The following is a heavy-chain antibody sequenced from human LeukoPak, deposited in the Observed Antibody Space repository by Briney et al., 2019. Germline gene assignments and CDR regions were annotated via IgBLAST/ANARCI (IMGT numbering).Heavy chain of an antibody. J-gene: IGHJ6*02. CDR3: ARGGYSYGIDYYYYGMDV. Sequence: GGSLRLSCAASGFTFSSYWMSWVRQAPGKGLEWVANIKQDGSEKYYVDSVKGRFTISRDNAKNSLYLQMNSLRTEDTAVYYCARGGYSYGIDYYYYGMDVWGQGTTVTVSS. V-gene: IGHV3-7*01. CDR2: IKQDGSEK. CDR1: GFTFSSYW. D-gene: IGHD5-18*01.